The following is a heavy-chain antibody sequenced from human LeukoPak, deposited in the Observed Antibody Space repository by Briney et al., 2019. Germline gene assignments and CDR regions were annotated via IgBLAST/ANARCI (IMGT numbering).Heavy chain of an antibody. Sequence: GGSLRLSCAASGFTFSSYWMSWVRQAPGKGLEWVAVISYDGSNKYYADSVKGRFTISRDNSKNTLYLQMNSLRAEDTAVYYCAKVIKMTTVKPYYYYGMDVWGQGTTVTVSS. V-gene: IGHV3-30*18. J-gene: IGHJ6*02. D-gene: IGHD4-11*01. CDR1: GFTFSSYW. CDR2: ISYDGSNK. CDR3: AKVIKMTTVKPYYYYGMDV.